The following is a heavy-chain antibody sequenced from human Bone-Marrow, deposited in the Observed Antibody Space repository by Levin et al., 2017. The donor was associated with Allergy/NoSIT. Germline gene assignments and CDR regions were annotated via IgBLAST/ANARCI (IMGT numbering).Heavy chain of an antibody. Sequence: SCAASGFTFTDYAIHWIRQAPGRGLEWVSGVSWNSGTIGYADSVKGRFTISRDNAKNSLYLQMNSLRTEDTALYFCARHKDYGGNGYYYYSMDVWGQGTTVTVSS. CDR1: GFTFTDYA. D-gene: IGHD4-23*01. V-gene: IGHV3-9*01. CDR3: ARHKDYGGNGYYYYSMDV. CDR2: VSWNSGTI. J-gene: IGHJ6*02.